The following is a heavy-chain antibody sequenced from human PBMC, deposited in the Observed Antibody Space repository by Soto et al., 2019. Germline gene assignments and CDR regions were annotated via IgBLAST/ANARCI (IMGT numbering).Heavy chain of an antibody. J-gene: IGHJ4*02. CDR2: ISYSGINE. V-gene: IGHV3-30*04. CDR1: GFSFNNYA. Sequence: QQHLVEYGGGVVQPGRSLRLSCAASGFSFNNYALHWVRQAPGKGLEWVAVISYSGINENYADSVKGRFTISRDISKNTLYFQMNSLRTEDTAVYYCARAPEDSTETLDSWGQGTLVTVSS. D-gene: IGHD2-21*02. CDR3: ARAPEDSTETLDS.